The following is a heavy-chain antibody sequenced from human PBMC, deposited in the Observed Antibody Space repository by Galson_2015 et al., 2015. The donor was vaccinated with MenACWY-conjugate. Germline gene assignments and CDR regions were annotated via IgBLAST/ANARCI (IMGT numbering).Heavy chain of an antibody. J-gene: IGHJ4*02. CDR2: ISSSGRTI. CDR1: GFMFSGYD. CDR3: ARETIVVPSDY. Sequence: SLRLSCAASGFMFSGYDMNWVRQAPRKGPEWVAYISSSGRTINHAHSVKGRFTHSKDHADKSLYLQMNSLRDEDTAVYYCARETIVVPSDYWGQGTLVTVSS. V-gene: IGHV3-48*02. D-gene: IGHD3-10*01.